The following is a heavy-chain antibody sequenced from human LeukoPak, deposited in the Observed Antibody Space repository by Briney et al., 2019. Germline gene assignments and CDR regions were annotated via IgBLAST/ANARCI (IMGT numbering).Heavy chain of an antibody. D-gene: IGHD3-22*01. J-gene: IGHJ4*02. V-gene: IGHV4-4*07. CDR3: AREGYYDSSGYTH. CDR2: IYTSGST. CDR1: GGSISSYY. Sequence: SETLSLTCTVSGGSISSYYWSWIRQPAGKGLEWIGRIYTSGSTNYNPSLKSRGTMSVDTSKNQFSLKLSTVTAADTAVYYCAREGYYDSSGYTHWGQGTLVTVSS.